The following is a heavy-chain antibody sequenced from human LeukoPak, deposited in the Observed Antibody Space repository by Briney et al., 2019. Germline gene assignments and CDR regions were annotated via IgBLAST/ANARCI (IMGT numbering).Heavy chain of an antibody. CDR2: ISSSSSTI. CDR1: GFTFSSYS. J-gene: IGHJ2*01. Sequence: GGSLRLSCAASGFTFSSYSMNWVRQAPGKGLEWVSYISSSSSTIYYADSVKGRFTISRDNAKNSLYLQMNSLRAEDTAVYYCARDSYGGDYYDSSGYPNWYFDLWGRGTLVTVSS. V-gene: IGHV3-48*01. D-gene: IGHD3-22*01. CDR3: ARDSYGGDYYDSSGYPNWYFDL.